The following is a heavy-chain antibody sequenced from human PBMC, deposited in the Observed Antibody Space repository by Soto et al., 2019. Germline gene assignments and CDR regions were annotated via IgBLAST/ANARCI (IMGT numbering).Heavy chain of an antibody. V-gene: IGHV3-30*03. J-gene: IGHJ6*02. CDR2: ISYDSTKT. CDR1: GFTFNSYG. Sequence: PGGSLRLSCAASGFTFNSYGMHWVRQGPGNGLEWVAFISYDSTKTYYADSVKGRFTISRDNSNSALYVQMNSLTGEDTAVYYCARTRRAWSDFHYYSLDVWGQGTTVTVSS. D-gene: IGHD2-8*02. CDR3: ARTRRAWSDFHYYSLDV.